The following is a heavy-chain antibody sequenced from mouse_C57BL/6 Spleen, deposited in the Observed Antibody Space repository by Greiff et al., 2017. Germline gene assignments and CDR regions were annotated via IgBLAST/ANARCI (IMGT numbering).Heavy chain of an antibody. J-gene: IGHJ3*01. Sequence: VQLQQPGTELVKPGASVKLSCKASGYTFTSYWMQWVKQRPGQGLEWIGNINPSNGGTNYNEKFKSKATLTVDKSSSTAYMQLSSLTSEDSAVYYCARPNDDYDAWFAYWGQGTLVTVSA. CDR3: ARPNDDYDAWFAY. V-gene: IGHV1-53*01. CDR2: INPSNGGT. D-gene: IGHD2-4*01. CDR1: GYTFTSYW.